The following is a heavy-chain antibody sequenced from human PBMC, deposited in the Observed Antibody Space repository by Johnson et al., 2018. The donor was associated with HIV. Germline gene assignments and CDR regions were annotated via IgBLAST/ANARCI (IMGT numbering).Heavy chain of an antibody. CDR3: ARVMEPRDAFDI. CDR2: ISYDGTKK. D-gene: IGHD1-1*01. CDR1: GFTFSSYG. Sequence: QVQLVESGGGVAQPGGSLRLSCAASGFTFSSYGMHWVRQAPGKGLAWVAIISYDGTKKYYADSVKGRFTISRDNSKNTLYLQMNRLRSDDTAVYYCARVMEPRDAFDIWGQGTMVTVSS. J-gene: IGHJ3*02. V-gene: IGHV3-30*19.